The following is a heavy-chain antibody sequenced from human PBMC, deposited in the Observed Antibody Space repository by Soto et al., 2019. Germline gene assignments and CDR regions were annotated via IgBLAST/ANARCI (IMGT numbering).Heavy chain of an antibody. D-gene: IGHD7-27*01. CDR3: ARHESVAGLLGSPSVVDY. CDR1: GGTFSSYT. J-gene: IGHJ4*02. V-gene: IGHV1-69*02. Sequence: ASVKVSCKASGGTFSSYTISWVRQAPGQGLEWMGRIIPILGIANYAQKFQGRVTITADKSTSTAYMELSSVTAADTAVYYCARHESVAGLLGSPSVVDYWGQGTLVTVSS. CDR2: IIPILGIA.